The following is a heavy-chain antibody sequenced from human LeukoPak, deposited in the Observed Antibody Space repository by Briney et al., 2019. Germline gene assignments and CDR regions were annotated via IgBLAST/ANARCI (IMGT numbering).Heavy chain of an antibody. CDR2: IKEDGSDK. CDR3: AKNGHYLDS. V-gene: IGHV3-7*01. J-gene: IGHJ4*02. Sequence: GGSLRPSCAASGFTFSSYWMSWVRQAPGKGLEWVADIKEDGSDKYYVDSVKGRFTISRDNAKNSLYLQMNSLRAEDTAVYYCAKNGHYLDSWGQGTLVTVSS. D-gene: IGHD2-8*01. CDR1: GFTFSSYW.